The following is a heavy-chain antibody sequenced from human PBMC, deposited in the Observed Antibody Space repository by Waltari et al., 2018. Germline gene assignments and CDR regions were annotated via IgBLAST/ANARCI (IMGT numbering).Heavy chain of an antibody. V-gene: IGHV5-51*01. CDR3: ARLIAANKAVDY. CDR2: SEPGDSHT. D-gene: IGHD2-15*01. J-gene: IGHJ4*02. CDR1: GYSFTSYW. Sequence: EVQLVQSGAEVKKPGESLKISCKGSGYSFTSYWIGWVRQMPGKGLEWMEISEPGDSHTRSSPSCQGQVTISADKSISTADLQWSSLKASDTAMYYCARLIAANKAVDYWGQGTLVTVSS.